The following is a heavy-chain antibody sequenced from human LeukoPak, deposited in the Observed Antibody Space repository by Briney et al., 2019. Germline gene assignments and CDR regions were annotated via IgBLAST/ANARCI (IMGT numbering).Heavy chain of an antibody. Sequence: PGGSLRLSCAASGFTFSSYVMSWVRQAPGKGLEWVSAISGSGGSTYYADSVKGRFTISRDNSKNTLYLQMNSLRAEDTAVYYCAEGTSGWYGNAFDIWGQGTMVTVSS. D-gene: IGHD6-19*01. V-gene: IGHV3-23*01. CDR1: GFTFSSYV. J-gene: IGHJ3*02. CDR3: AEGTSGWYGNAFDI. CDR2: ISGSGGST.